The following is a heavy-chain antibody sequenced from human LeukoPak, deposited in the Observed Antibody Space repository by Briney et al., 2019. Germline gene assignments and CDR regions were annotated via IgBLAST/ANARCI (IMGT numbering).Heavy chain of an antibody. CDR3: ARRSSSGYRSSSGRYYYYYYMDV. J-gene: IGHJ6*03. D-gene: IGHD6-6*01. CDR1: GYSFTTYW. CDR2: IYPGDSET. Sequence: GESLKISCKGSGYSFTTYWIGWVRQMPGKGLEWMGIIYPGDSETRYSPSFQGQVTISVDKSISTAYLQWSSLRASDTAMYYCARRSSSGYRSSSGRYYYYYYMDVWGKGTTVTVSS. V-gene: IGHV5-51*01.